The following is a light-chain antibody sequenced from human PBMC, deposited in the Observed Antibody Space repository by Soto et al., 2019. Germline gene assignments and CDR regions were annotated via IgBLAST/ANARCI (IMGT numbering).Light chain of an antibody. CDR3: MQALQTPA. CDR1: QSLQHSNGYNY. Sequence: DIVMTQSPLSLPVTPGVPASISCRSSQSLQHSNGYNYLYWYLQKPRQSPQILVYLASNRTSGVPDRFSGSGSGTYFTLKISRVEAENVGVYYCMQALQTPAFGQGTKVEIK. J-gene: IGKJ1*01. V-gene: IGKV2-28*01. CDR2: LAS.